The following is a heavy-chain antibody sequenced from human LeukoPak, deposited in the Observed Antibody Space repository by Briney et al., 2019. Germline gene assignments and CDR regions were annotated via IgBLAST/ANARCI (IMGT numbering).Heavy chain of an antibody. D-gene: IGHD7-27*01. J-gene: IGHJ5*02. CDR3: ARSRGDNNWFDP. V-gene: IGHV5-51*01. CDR2: IFPADSDT. Sequence: GESLKISCQASGYIFTNFWLGWVRQMPGKGPEWMGIIFPADSDTRYSPSLEGQVTISADKSISTAYLQWSSLKASDTAVYYCARSRGDNNWFDPWGQGTMVTVSS. CDR1: GYIFTNFW.